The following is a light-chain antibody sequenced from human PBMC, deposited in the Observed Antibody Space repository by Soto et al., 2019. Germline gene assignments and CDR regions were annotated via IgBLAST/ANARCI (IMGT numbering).Light chain of an antibody. J-gene: IGKJ5*01. CDR2: GAS. Sequence: EIVLTQSPGTLSLSPGERATLSCRASQSVSSNYLAWYQQKPGQAPRLLIYGASSRATAIPDRFSGSGSGTDFALTISRLEPEDFAVYYCQQFGTSPPSTFGQGTRLEMK. V-gene: IGKV3-20*01. CDR3: QQFGTSPPST. CDR1: QSVSSNY.